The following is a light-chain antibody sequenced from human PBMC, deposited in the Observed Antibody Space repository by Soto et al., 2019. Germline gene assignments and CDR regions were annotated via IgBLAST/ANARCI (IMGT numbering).Light chain of an antibody. Sequence: QSVLTQPPSVSAAPGQTVTISCSGSSSNIGNNYESWYQQLPGTAPKLLIYDNNKRPSGIPARFSGSHSCTTATLRITGRQTGDEDDYYCGTWDSSLSAWVFGGGTKLTVL. CDR2: DNN. V-gene: IGLV1-51*01. J-gene: IGLJ3*02. CDR3: GTWDSSLSAWV. CDR1: SSNIGNNY.